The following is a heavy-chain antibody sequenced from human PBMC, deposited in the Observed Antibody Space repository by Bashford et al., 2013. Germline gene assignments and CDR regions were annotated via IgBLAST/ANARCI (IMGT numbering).Heavy chain of an antibody. V-gene: IGHV1-69*13. Sequence: SVKVSCKASGGTFSSSAVSWVRQAPGRGLEWMGGIIPIFGTANYAQKFQGRVTITADESTNTAYMELSSLRSEDTAVYYCAIDYVGVTLEPQYYYVRYGPSWGPRDPRSPSPQ. D-gene: IGHD1-1*01. CDR2: IIPIFGTA. CDR3: AIDYVGVTLEPQYYYVRYGPS. J-gene: IGHJ6*01. CDR1: GGTFSSSA.